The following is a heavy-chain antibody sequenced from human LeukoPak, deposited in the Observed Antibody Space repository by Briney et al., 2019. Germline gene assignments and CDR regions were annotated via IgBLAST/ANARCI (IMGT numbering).Heavy chain of an antibody. CDR1: GGSISSYY. CDR3: ARGSITIFGVVIQDC. CDR2: IYYSGST. Sequence: PSETLSLTCTVSGGSISSYYWSWIRQPPGKGLEWIGYIYYSGSTNYNPSLKSRVTISVDTSKNQFSLKLSSVTAADTAVYYCARGSITIFGVVIQDCWGQGTLVTVSS. D-gene: IGHD3-3*01. V-gene: IGHV4-59*01. J-gene: IGHJ4*02.